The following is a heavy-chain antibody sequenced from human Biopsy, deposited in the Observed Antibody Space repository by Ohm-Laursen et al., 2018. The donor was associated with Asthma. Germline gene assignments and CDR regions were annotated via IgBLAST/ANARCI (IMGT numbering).Heavy chain of an antibody. CDR1: GDSISSNSW. Sequence: PPGTLSLTCAVSGDSISSNSWWTWVRQSPGRGLECIDDIYYSGSTNYHPSLKGRLTISAANSKNQFSLRLTSVTAADTAVYYCARAIGAGDWYFDVWGRGTLVTVSS. J-gene: IGHJ2*01. D-gene: IGHD3-3*01. V-gene: IGHV4-4*03. CDR3: ARAIGAGDWYFDV. CDR2: IYYSGST.